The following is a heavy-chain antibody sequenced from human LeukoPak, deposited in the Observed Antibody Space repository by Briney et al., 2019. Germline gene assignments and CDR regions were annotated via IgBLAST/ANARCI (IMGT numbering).Heavy chain of an antibody. V-gene: IGHV3-74*01. CDR1: GFNFKNYW. CDR3: ARVADGDKYGGGGY. Sequence: GGSLRLSCAASGFNFKNYWMHWVRQAPGKGLEWVSRIINDGSSTTYADSVKGRFTISRDNAKDTLYLQMNSLRVEDTAVYYCARVADGDKYGGGGYWGQGALVIVSS. CDR2: IINDGSST. J-gene: IGHJ4*02. D-gene: IGHD5-24*01.